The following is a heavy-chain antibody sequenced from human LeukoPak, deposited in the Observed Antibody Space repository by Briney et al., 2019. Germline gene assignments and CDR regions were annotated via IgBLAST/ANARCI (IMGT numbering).Heavy chain of an antibody. CDR2: ISGSGEFI. CDR3: ARDDSHGYHFFDS. D-gene: IGHD3-22*01. CDR1: GFTFSSYS. V-gene: IGHV3-21*01. Sequence: GGSLRLSCAASGFTFSSYSMNWIRQTPGKGLQWVSSISGSGEFIYYVDSVRGRFTISRDNGKNSLYLQMNSLRPEDTAVYYCARDDSHGYHFFDSWGQGTLVTVSS. J-gene: IGHJ4*02.